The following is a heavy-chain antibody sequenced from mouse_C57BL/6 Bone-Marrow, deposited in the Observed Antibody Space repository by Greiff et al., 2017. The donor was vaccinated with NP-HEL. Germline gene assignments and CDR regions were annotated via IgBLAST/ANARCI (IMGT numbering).Heavy chain of an antibody. J-gene: IGHJ4*01. D-gene: IGHD2-1*01. CDR1: GFTFSSYG. CDR3: ARQGGNYFYYYAMDY. V-gene: IGHV5-6*01. CDR2: ISSGGSYT. Sequence: EVKLVESGGDLVKPGGSLKLSCAASGFTFSSYGMSWVRQTPDKRLEWVATISSGGSYTYYPDSVKGRFTISRDNAKNTLYLQMSSLKSEDTAMYYCARQGGNYFYYYAMDYWGQGTSVTVSS.